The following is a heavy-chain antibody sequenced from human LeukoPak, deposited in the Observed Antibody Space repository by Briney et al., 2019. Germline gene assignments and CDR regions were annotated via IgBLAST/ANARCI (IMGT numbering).Heavy chain of an antibody. Sequence: PGGSLRLSCAASGFTLSSYWMRWVRQAPGKGLVWVSRINSDGSSTSYADSVKGRFTITKDNAKNTLYLQMNSLRAEDTAVYYCARFSVDTAMRGAWGQGTLVTVSS. J-gene: IGHJ5*02. CDR2: INSDGSST. CDR3: ARFSVDTAMRGA. CDR1: GFTLSSYW. V-gene: IGHV3-74*01. D-gene: IGHD5-18*01.